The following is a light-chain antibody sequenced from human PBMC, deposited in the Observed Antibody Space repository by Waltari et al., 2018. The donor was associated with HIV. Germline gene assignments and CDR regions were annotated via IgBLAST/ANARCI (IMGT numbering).Light chain of an antibody. CDR1: SSDIGYFDY. CDR3: CSYAGTYTYV. CDR2: EVS. J-gene: IGLJ1*01. V-gene: IGLV2-11*01. Sequence: QSALTQPRSVSGSPGQSVTISCPGTSSDIGYFDYVSWYQQYPGKAPKVIIYEVSQRPSGVPDRFPASKSGITASLTISGLQDEDEADYYCCSYAGTYTYVFGTGTTVTVL.